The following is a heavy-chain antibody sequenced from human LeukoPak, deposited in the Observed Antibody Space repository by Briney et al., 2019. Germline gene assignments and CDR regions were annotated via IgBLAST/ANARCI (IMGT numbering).Heavy chain of an antibody. CDR3: AGAGVYSGSYDFDY. D-gene: IGHD1-26*01. CDR1: GGSISSYY. V-gene: IGHV4-4*07. CDR2: IYTSGST. J-gene: IGHJ4*02. Sequence: SETLSLTCTVSGGSISSYYWSWIRQPARKGLEWIGRIYTSGSTNYNPSLKSRVTMSVDTSKNQFSLKLSSVTDADTAVYYCAGAGVYSGSYDFDYWGQGTLVTVSS.